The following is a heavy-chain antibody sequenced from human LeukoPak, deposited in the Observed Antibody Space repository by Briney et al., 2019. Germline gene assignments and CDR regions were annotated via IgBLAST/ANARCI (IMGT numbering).Heavy chain of an antibody. D-gene: IGHD3-22*01. V-gene: IGHV3-11*01. CDR2: ISSSGSTI. Sequence: PGGSLRLSCAASGFTFSDYYMSWIRQAPGKGLEWVSFISSSGSTIYYADSVKGRFTISRDNAKNSLYLQMDSLRAEDTAVYYCARDRPYYYDFLWGQGTLVTVSS. J-gene: IGHJ4*02. CDR1: GFTFSDYY. CDR3: ARDRPYYYDFL.